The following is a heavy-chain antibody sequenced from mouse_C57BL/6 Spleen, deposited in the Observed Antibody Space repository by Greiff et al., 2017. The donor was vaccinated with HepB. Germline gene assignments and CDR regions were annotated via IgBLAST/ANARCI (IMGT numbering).Heavy chain of an antibody. CDR3: ARPINWDEDWFAY. D-gene: IGHD4-1*01. CDR2: ISGGGGNT. V-gene: IGHV5-9*01. J-gene: IGHJ3*01. CDR1: GFTFSSYT. Sequence: EVKLVESGGGLVKPGGSLKLSCAASGFTFSSYTMSWVRQTPEKRLEWVATISGGGGNTYYPDSVKGRFTISRDNAKNTLYLQMSSLRSEDTALYYCARPINWDEDWFAYWGQGTLVTVSA.